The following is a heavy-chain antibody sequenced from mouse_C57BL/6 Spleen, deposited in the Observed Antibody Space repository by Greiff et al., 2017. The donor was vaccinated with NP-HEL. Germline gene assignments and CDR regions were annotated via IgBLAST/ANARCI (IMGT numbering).Heavy chain of an antibody. CDR1: GYTFTSYW. CDR2: IDPNSGGT. Sequence: QVQLKQPGAELVKPGASVKLSCKASGYTFTSYWMPWVKQRPGRGLEWIGRIDPNSGGTKYNEKFKSKATLTVDKPSSTAYMQLSSLTSEDSAVYYCARLGTVVATGAMDYWGQGTSVTVSS. J-gene: IGHJ4*01. CDR3: ARLGTVVATGAMDY. D-gene: IGHD1-1*01. V-gene: IGHV1-72*01.